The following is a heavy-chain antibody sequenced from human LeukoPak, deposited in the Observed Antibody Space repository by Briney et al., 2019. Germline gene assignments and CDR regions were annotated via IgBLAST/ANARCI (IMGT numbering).Heavy chain of an antibody. V-gene: IGHV4-59*01. CDR1: GGSISSYY. D-gene: IGHD3-9*01. CDR2: IYYSGST. Sequence: SETLSLTCTGSGGSISSYYWSWIRQPPGKGLEGIGYIYYSGSTNYNPSLKSRVTISVDTSKNQFSLKLSSVTAADTAVYYYARVDYDILTGSKVLDYWGQGTLVTVSS. J-gene: IGHJ4*02. CDR3: ARVDYDILTGSKVLDY.